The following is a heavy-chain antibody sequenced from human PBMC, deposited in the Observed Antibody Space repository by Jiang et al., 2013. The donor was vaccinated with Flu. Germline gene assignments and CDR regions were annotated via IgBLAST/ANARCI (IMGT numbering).Heavy chain of an antibody. V-gene: IGHV4-59*01. CDR2: IYYTGST. CDR1: DDSITSYY. D-gene: IGHD6-19*01. Sequence: GPGLVKPSGTLSLTCTVSDDSITSYYWIWIRQPPGKGLEWIGNIYYTGSTNYNPALRSRVTMSVDTSKNQFSLRLRSVTAADTAVYYCARAVAGYYYRMDVWGQGTAVTGLL. J-gene: IGHJ6*02. CDR3: ARAVAGYYYRMDV.